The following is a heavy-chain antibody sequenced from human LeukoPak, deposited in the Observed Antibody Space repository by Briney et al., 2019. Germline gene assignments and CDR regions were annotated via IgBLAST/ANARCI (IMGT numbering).Heavy chain of an antibody. D-gene: IGHD6-13*01. CDR1: GGTFSSYA. V-gene: IGHV1-3*01. CDR2: INAGNGNT. J-gene: IGHJ5*02. CDR3: ARGGIPGIAAAGLDP. Sequence: ASVKVSCKASGGTFSSYAISWVRQAPGQGLEWMGWINAGNGNTKYSQKFQGRVTITRDTSASTAYMELSSLRSEDTAVYYCARGGIPGIAAAGLDPWGQGTLVTVSS.